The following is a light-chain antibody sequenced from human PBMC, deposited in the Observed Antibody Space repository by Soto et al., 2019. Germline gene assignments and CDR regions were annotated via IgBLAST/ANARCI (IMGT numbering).Light chain of an antibody. CDR2: DAS. J-gene: IGKJ1*01. CDR3: QYYGASPQT. V-gene: IGKV3-20*01. Sequence: EFVLTQSPDTLSLSLGERATLSCRASQSVSSSYLAWYRQKPGQAPRLLIYDASSRATGIPDRFTGSGSGTDFTLTITRLEPEDFAVYYCQYYGASPQTFGQGTKVDIK. CDR1: QSVSSSY.